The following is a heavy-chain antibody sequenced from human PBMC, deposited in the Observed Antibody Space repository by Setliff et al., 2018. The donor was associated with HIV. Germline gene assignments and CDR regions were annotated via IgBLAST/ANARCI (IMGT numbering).Heavy chain of an antibody. Sequence: GGSLRLSCEAYGLTFDYYAMTWVRQAPGKGLEWVSGISGSGDRTFYADSVKGRFTISRDRSKSTLYLQMNRLRTEDTAVYYCASSYGDYDAFHIWGQGTMVTVSS. CDR2: ISGSGDRT. D-gene: IGHD4-17*01. CDR3: ASSYGDYDAFHI. CDR1: GLTFDYYA. V-gene: IGHV3-23*01. J-gene: IGHJ3*02.